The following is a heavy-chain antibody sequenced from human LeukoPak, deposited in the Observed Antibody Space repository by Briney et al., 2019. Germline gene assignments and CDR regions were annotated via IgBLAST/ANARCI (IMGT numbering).Heavy chain of an antibody. Sequence: SETLSLTCTVSGGSITSYYWSWIRQPPGKGLEWIGYIYYSVSTNYNPSLKSRVTISVDTSKNQFSLKLSSVTAADTAVYYCARHGGIVVVVAAGDAFDIWGQGAMVTVSS. V-gene: IGHV4-59*01. CDR3: ARHGGIVVVVAAGDAFDI. J-gene: IGHJ3*02. CDR2: IYYSVST. CDR1: GGSITSYY. D-gene: IGHD2-15*01.